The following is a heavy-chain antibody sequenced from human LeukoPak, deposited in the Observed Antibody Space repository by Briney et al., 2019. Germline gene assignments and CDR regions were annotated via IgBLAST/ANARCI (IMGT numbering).Heavy chain of an antibody. CDR3: SRNYVSGSYAFDI. Sequence: GGSLRLSCTGSGFTFGDYAMSWVRQAPGKGLEWVGFIRSKAYGGTTEYAASVKGRFTISRDDSKSIAYLQMNSLEIEDTAVYYCSRNYVSGSYAFDIWSQGTMVTVSS. V-gene: IGHV3-49*04. J-gene: IGHJ3*02. CDR2: IRSKAYGGTT. CDR1: GFTFGDYA. D-gene: IGHD3-10*01.